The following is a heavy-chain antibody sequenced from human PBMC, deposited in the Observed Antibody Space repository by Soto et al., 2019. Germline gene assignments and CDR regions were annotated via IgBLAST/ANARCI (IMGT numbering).Heavy chain of an antibody. V-gene: IGHV3-11*01. Sequence: GGSLRLSCAASGFTFSDYYMSWIRQAPGKGLEWVSYISSSGSTIYYADSVKGRFTISRDNAKNSLYLQMNSLRAEDTAVYYCARDNSYFWSGYYTRGGWDYWGQGTLVTVSS. J-gene: IGHJ4*02. CDR3: ARDNSYFWSGYYTRGGWDY. CDR2: ISSSGSTI. D-gene: IGHD3-3*01. CDR1: GFTFSDYY.